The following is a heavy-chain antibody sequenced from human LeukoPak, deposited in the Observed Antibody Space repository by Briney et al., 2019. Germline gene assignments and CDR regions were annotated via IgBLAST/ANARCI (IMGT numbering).Heavy chain of an antibody. V-gene: IGHV3-43*02. J-gene: IGHJ4*02. D-gene: IGHD3-22*01. CDR1: GFTFDDYA. CDR3: AKGGHYDSRDALDY. CDR2: ISGDGGST. Sequence: PGGSLRLSCAASGFTFDDYAMHWVRQAPGKGLEWVSRISGDGGSTYYADSMKGRFTISRDNSKDSLYLQMNSLRTEDTALYYCAKGGHYDSRDALDYWGQGTLVTVSS.